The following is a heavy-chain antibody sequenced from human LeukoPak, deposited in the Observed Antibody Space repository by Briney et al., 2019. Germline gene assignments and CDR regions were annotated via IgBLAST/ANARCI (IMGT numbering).Heavy chain of an antibody. CDR2: ISYDGSNK. D-gene: IGHD2-21*02. CDR3: ARDDIPILKIVVVTATLFN. V-gene: IGHV3-30*04. Sequence: PGGSLRLSCAASGFTFSSYAVHWVRQAPGKGLERVAVISYDGSNKYYADSVKGRFTISRDNSKNTLYLQMNSLRAEDTAVYYCARDDIPILKIVVVTATLFNWGQGTLVTVSS. J-gene: IGHJ4*02. CDR1: GFTFSSYA.